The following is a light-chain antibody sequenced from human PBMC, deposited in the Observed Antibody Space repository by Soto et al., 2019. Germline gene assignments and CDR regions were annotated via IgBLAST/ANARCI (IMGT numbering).Light chain of an antibody. CDR1: QGIGST. J-gene: IGKJ4*01. V-gene: IGKV3-15*01. CDR3: QQLESYPST. CDR2: GAS. Sequence: IVMTQSPATLSVSPGERATLSCRASQGIGSTLAWYQQKPGQTPRLLIYGASTRATGVPARFSGSGSGTDFTLTISSLQPEDFATYYCQQLESYPSTFGGGTKVDI.